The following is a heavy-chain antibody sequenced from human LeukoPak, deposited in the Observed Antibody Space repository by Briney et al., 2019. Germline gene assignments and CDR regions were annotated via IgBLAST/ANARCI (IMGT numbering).Heavy chain of an antibody. D-gene: IGHD3-22*01. J-gene: IGHJ4*02. CDR3: ASVFGYYDSSGYYYHGVFDY. V-gene: IGHV3-48*03. CDR1: GFTFSSYE. CDR2: ISSSGSTI. Sequence: GGSLRLSCAASGFTFSSYEMNWVRQAPGKGLEWVSYISSSGSTIYYADSVKGRFTISRDNAKNSLYLQMNSLRAEDTAVYYCASVFGYYDSSGYYYHGVFDYWGQGTLVTASS.